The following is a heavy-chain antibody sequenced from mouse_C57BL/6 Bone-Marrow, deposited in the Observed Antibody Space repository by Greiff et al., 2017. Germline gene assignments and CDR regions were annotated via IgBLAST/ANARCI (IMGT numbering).Heavy chain of an antibody. CDR2: ISNLAYSI. D-gene: IGHD2-10*01. J-gene: IGHJ4*01. V-gene: IGHV5-15*04. CDR3: ARKPPYYFFMDY. Sequence: EVMLVESGGGLVQPGGSLKLSCAASGFTFSDYGMAWVRQAPRKGPEWVAFISNLAYSIYYADTVTGRFTISRENAKNTLYLGIGSLRSEDTAMYYCARKPPYYFFMDYWGQGTSVTVSS. CDR1: GFTFSDYG.